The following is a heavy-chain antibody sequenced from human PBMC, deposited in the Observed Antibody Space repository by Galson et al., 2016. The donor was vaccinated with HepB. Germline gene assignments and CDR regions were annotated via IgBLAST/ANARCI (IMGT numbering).Heavy chain of an antibody. CDR1: GFEFSAYG. J-gene: IGHJ5*02. D-gene: IGHD2-15*01. CDR2: ISYDGNKK. CDR3: AREVLMTPTWLDP. V-gene: IGHV3-30*04. Sequence: SLRLSCAPSGFEFSAYGMHWVRQAPGKGLEWVATISYDGNKKDFADSVKGRFSISRDNGKNTLHLQMNGLRTEDTAIYYCAREVLMTPTWLDPWGQGTLVTVSS.